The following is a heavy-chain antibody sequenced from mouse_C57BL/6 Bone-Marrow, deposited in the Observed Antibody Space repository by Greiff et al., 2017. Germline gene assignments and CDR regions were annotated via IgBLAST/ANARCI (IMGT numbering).Heavy chain of an antibody. CDR2: LDPETGGT. CDR3: TRGHWGDGDY. D-gene: IGHD4-1*01. CDR1: GYTFTDYE. Sequence: QVQLQQSGAELVRPGASVTLSCKASGYTFTDYEMHWVQPTPVHGLEWIGALDPETGGTAYNQKFKGKAILTADKSSSTAYMELRSLTSEDSAVYDCTRGHWGDGDYWGQGTTRTVSS. V-gene: IGHV1-15*01. J-gene: IGHJ2*01.